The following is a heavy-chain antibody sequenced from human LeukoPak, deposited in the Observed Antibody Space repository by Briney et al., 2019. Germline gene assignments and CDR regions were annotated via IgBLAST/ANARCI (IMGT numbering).Heavy chain of an antibody. CDR2: INHSGST. Sequence: PSETLSLTCAVYGGSFSGYYWSRIRQPPGKGLEWIGEINHSGSTNYNPSLKSRVTISVDTSKNRFSLKLSSVTAADTAVYYCARRGSYVYFDYWGQGTLVTVSS. V-gene: IGHV4-34*01. CDR1: GGSFSGYY. J-gene: IGHJ4*02. D-gene: IGHD1-26*01. CDR3: ARRGSYVYFDY.